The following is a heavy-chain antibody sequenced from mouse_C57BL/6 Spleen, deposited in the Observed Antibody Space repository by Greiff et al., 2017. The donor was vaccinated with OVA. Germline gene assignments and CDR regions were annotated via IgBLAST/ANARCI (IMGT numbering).Heavy chain of an antibody. Sequence: EVKLVESGGGLVQPGGSLSLSCAASGFTFTDYYMSWVRQPPGKALEWLGFIRNKDNGYTTEYSATVKGRFTISRDNSQSILYLQMNALRAEDSATYYCASHYYSKDYAMDYWGQGTSVTVSS. CDR1: GFTFTDYY. CDR3: ASHYYSKDYAMDY. V-gene: IGHV7-3*01. CDR2: IRNKDNGYTT. J-gene: IGHJ4*01. D-gene: IGHD2-5*01.